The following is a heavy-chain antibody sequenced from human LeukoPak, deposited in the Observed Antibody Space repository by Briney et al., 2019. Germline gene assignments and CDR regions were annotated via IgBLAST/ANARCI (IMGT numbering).Heavy chain of an antibody. CDR1: GFTFSNYA. CDR3: AKNGGTTWLVDY. V-gene: IGHV3-23*01. Sequence: GGSLRLSCAASGFTFSNYAMSRVRQAPGKGLEWVSGMTGSDGRTYYADSVKGRFTISRDNSKNTLYLQMNSLRAEDTAEYYCAKNGGTTWLVDYWGQGTRVTVSS. J-gene: IGHJ4*02. CDR2: MTGSDGRT. D-gene: IGHD1-1*01.